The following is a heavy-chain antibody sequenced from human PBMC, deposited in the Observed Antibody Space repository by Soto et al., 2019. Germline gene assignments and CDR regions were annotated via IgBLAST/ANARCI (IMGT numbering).Heavy chain of an antibody. CDR1: GFTFSSYA. Sequence: GGSLRLSCAASGFTFSSYAMSWVRQAPGKGLEWDSAISGSGTSTYYADSVKGRFTISRDNSKNTLYLQMNSLRAEDTAVYYCAKPPKTYDHILDFDYWGQGTLVTVSS. CDR2: ISGSGTST. J-gene: IGHJ4*02. V-gene: IGHV3-23*01. D-gene: IGHD3-9*01. CDR3: AKPPKTYDHILDFDY.